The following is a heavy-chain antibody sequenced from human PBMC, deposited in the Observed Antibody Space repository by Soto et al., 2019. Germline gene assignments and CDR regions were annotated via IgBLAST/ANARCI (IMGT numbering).Heavy chain of an antibody. CDR2: IKQDGSEK. D-gene: IGHD4-17*01. J-gene: IGHJ6*03. CDR1: GFTLSSHW. CDR3: ARLNHGPTPTRYHYYYMDG. V-gene: IGHV3-7*01. Sequence: GGPLRLSCAASGFTLSSHWMSWVRQAPGKGLEWVANIKQDGSEKYYVDSVKGRFTISRDNAKNSLYLQMNSLRAEDTAVYYCARLNHGPTPTRYHYYYMDGWGKGSTVTVS.